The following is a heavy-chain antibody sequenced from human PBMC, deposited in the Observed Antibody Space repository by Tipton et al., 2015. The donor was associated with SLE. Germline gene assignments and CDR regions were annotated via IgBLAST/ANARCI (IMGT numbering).Heavy chain of an antibody. D-gene: IGHD3-10*01. CDR1: GGSITNHY. J-gene: IGHJ3*02. CDR2: IYYSGST. CDR3: ARHSPPMVRGIRSGAFEI. V-gene: IGHV4-59*05. Sequence: TLSLTCTVSGGSITNHYWNWIRQPPGKGLEWIGSIYYSGSTYDNPSLKSRVTISVDTSKNRFSLEVASVTAADTAVYYCARHSPPMVRGIRSGAFEIWGPGTMVTVSS.